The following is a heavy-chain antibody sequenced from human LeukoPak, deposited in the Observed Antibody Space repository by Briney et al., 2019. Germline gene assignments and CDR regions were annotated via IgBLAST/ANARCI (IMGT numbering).Heavy chain of an antibody. Sequence: GASVKVYCKASGYTFTNYAINWVRQATGQGLEWMGWRNPNSGRTGFAQKFQGRLTMTADTSISTAYMELSSLTSDDTAVYYCARGPVSTHGMNVWGQGTTVTVSS. D-gene: IGHD6-13*01. CDR3: ARGPVSTHGMNV. CDR1: GYTFTNYA. J-gene: IGHJ6*02. CDR2: RNPNSGRT. V-gene: IGHV1-8*01.